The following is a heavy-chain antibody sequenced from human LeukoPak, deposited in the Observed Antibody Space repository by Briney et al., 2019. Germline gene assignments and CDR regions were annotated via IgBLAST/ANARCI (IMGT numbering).Heavy chain of an antibody. CDR1: GFTFTNYA. V-gene: IGHV3-30*04. D-gene: IGHD2-2*01. Sequence: GGSLRLSCAASGFTFTNYAIHWVRHAPGEGPEWVALISDDGSTTNFAHSVTGRFTFSRDNSKRTVSLQMNWPRPEDTALYYWAREACSSANCLAYYHYYMDVWGTGTTVTVSS. J-gene: IGHJ6*03. CDR3: AREACSSANCLAYYHYYMDV. CDR2: ISDDGSTT.